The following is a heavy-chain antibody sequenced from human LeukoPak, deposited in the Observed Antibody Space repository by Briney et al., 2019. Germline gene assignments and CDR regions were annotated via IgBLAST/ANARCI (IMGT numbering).Heavy chain of an antibody. J-gene: IGHJ6*03. D-gene: IGHD1-26*01. Sequence: SETLSLTCTVSGGPISSSSYYWGWIRQPPGKGLEWIGRIYYSGSTYYNPSLKSRVAISVDTSKNQFSLKLSSVTAADTAVYYCASWGSGSYYYYYYMDVWGKGTTVTVSS. CDR3: ASWGSGSYYYYYYMDV. V-gene: IGHV4-39*01. CDR2: IYYSGST. CDR1: GGPISSSSYY.